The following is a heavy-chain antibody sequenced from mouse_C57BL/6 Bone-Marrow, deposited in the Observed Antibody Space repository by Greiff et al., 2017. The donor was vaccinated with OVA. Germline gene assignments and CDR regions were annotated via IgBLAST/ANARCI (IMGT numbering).Heavy chain of an antibody. V-gene: IGHV1-54*01. CDR1: GYAFTNYL. CDR2: INPGSGGT. Sequence: QVQLQQSVAELVRPGTSVKVSCKASGYAFTNYLIEWVKQRPGQGLEWIGVINPGSGGTNYNEKFKGKATLTADKSSSTAYMQLSSLTSEDSAVYFCAVRGYYFDYWGQGTTLTVSS. D-gene: IGHD3-2*02. CDR3: AVRGYYFDY. J-gene: IGHJ2*01.